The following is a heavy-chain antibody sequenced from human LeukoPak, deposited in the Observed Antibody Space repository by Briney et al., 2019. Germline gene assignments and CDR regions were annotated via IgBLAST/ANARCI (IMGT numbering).Heavy chain of an antibody. CDR1: GYSISSGYY. CDR2: IYYSGST. CDR3: ARPPPGGSSSIDY. D-gene: IGHD6-6*01. V-gene: IGHV4-38-2*02. Sequence: SETLSLTCTVSGYSISSGYYWGWIRQPPGKGLEWIGSIYYSGSTYYNPSLKSRVTISVDTSKNQFSLKLSSVTAADTAVYYCARPPPGGSSSIDYWGQGTLVTVSS. J-gene: IGHJ4*02.